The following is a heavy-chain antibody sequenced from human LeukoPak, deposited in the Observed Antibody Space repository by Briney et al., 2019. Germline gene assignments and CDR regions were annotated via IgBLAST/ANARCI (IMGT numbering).Heavy chain of an antibody. CDR1: GFTFSSDS. D-gene: IGHD6-19*01. CDR2: ISGSSGVI. V-gene: IGHV3-48*01. Sequence: GGSLRLSCAASGFTFSSDSMNWVRQGPGKGLEWGSFISGSSGVIYYAASMRGRFTISRDNAKNPLYLQTNSLRAEDPAVYYCARGSVDLRSGWYWLYWGQGSLVTVSS. J-gene: IGHJ4*02. CDR3: ARGSVDLRSGWYWLY.